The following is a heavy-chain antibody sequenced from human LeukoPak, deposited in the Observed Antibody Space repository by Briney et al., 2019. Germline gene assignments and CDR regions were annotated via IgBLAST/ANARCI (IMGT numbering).Heavy chain of an antibody. CDR3: ARHEYSGSYYGLSWFDP. Sequence: PSETLSLTCTVSGGSISSSGYYWGWIRQPPGKGLEWIASIYYSGSTYYNPSLKSRVTISVDTSKNQLSLYLSSLTAADTAVYYCARHEYSGSYYGLSWFDPWGQGTLVTVSS. CDR1: GGSISSSGYY. CDR2: IYYSGST. V-gene: IGHV4-39*01. D-gene: IGHD1-26*01. J-gene: IGHJ5*02.